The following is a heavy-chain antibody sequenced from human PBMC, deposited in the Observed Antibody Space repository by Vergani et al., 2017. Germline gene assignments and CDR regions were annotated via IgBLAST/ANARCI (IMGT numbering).Heavy chain of an antibody. D-gene: IGHD2-21*01. CDR2: ISAYNDNT. CDR1: GYTFTNYG. J-gene: IGHJ3*02. CDR3: AREKGSGGILWLDAFDI. Sequence: QVHLVQSGAEVKKPGASVKVSCKASGYTFTNYGISWMRQAPGQGLEWMGWISAYNDNTNSAQKVQGRVTMTTDTSTSTAYMELRSLRSDDTAVYYCAREKGSGGILWLDAFDIWGQGTMVSVSS. V-gene: IGHV1-18*01.